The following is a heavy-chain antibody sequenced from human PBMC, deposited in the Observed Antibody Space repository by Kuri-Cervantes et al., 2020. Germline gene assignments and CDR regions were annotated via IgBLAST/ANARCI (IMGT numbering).Heavy chain of an antibody. D-gene: IGHD6-13*01. V-gene: IGHV3-15*05. CDR1: GFSLSNAW. CDR3: AKSYSSSLMGRFDP. Sequence: GGSLRLSCAASGFSLSNAWMSWVRQAPGKGLEWVGRIKRKSDGGTTDYAAPVKGRFTISKDDSKNTLYLQMNSLRVEDTAVYFCAKSYSSSLMGRFDPWGQGTLVTVSS. CDR2: IKRKSDGGTT. J-gene: IGHJ5*02.